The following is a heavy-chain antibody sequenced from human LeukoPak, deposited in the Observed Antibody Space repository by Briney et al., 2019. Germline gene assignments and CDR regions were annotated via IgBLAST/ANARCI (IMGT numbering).Heavy chain of an antibody. CDR3: ARELENVFDI. D-gene: IGHD5-24*01. CDR2: ISYDGSNK. J-gene: IGHJ3*02. CDR1: GFTFSSYA. V-gene: IGHV3-30-3*01. Sequence: PGGSLRLSCTAPGFTFSSYAMHWVRQAPGKGLEWVAVISYDGSNKYYADFVKGRFTISRDNSKNTLYLQMNSLRAEDTAVYYCARELENVFDIWGQGTMVTVSS.